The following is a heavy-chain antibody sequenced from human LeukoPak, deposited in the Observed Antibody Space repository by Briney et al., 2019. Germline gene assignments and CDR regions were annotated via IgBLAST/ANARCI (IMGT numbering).Heavy chain of an antibody. CDR3: APHFMVNGGSDYFDY. J-gene: IGHJ4*02. V-gene: IGHV1-2*06. D-gene: IGHD4/OR15-4a*01. Sequence: GASVKVSCKASGYTFTGYYMHWVRQAPGQGLEWMGRINPNSGGTNYAQKFQGRVTMTRDTSISTAYMELSRLRSDDTAVYYCAPHFMVNGGSDYFDYWGQGTLVTVSS. CDR1: GYTFTGYY. CDR2: INPNSGGT.